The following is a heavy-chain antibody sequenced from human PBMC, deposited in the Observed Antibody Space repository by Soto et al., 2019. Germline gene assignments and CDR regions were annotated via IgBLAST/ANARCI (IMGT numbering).Heavy chain of an antibody. Sequence: PGESLKISCRTSGYRFTSYWIVWVRQMPGKGLEWMGIIFPSDSDTRYSPSFQGQVTISADRSTSTVFLQWASPKASDTAVYFCARKDKSGYFNWFDPWGQGTLVTVSS. CDR2: IFPSDSDT. D-gene: IGHD3-22*01. CDR1: GYRFTSYW. V-gene: IGHV5-51*01. J-gene: IGHJ5*02. CDR3: ARKDKSGYFNWFDP.